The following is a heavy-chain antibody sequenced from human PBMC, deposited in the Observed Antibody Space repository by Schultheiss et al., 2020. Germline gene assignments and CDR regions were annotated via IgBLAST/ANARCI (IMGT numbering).Heavy chain of an antibody. Sequence: GESLKISCAASGFTFSSYGMHWVRQAPGKGLEWVAVISYDGSNKYYADSVKGRFTISRDNSKNTLYLQMNSLRAEDTAVYYCARDSEQQLVYYFDYWGQGTLVTVSS. CDR3: ARDSEQQLVYYFDY. J-gene: IGHJ4*02. D-gene: IGHD6-13*01. CDR1: GFTFSSYG. V-gene: IGHV3-30*03. CDR2: ISYDGSNK.